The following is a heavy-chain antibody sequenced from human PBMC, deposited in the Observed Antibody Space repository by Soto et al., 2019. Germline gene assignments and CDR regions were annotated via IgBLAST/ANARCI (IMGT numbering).Heavy chain of an antibody. CDR1: GCTFSSYS. V-gene: IGHV3-48*02. CDR3: ARERGVEEAP. CDR2: ISSSSSTI. Sequence: EVQLVESGGGLVQPGGSLRLSCAASGCTFSSYSMNWDRQAPGKGLELVSYISSSSSTIYYADSVKGRFTISRDNAKNSLYLQMNSLIDEDTAVYYCARERGVEEAPWGQGTLVTVSS. D-gene: IGHD3-16*01. J-gene: IGHJ4*02.